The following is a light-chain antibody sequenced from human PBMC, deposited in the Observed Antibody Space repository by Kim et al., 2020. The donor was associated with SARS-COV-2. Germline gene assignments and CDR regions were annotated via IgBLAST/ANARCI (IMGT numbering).Light chain of an antibody. V-gene: IGKV1-39*01. J-gene: IGKJ3*01. CDR2: AAS. CDR3: QQTYISPLT. CDR1: QNINSH. Sequence: DIQMTQSPSSLSASVGDRVTITCRTSQNINSHLNWYHQKPGRAPKLLIYAASTVQGGVPSRFSGSGSETDFTLTISSLQPEYFAPYFYQQTYISPLTFGPGTKVDIK.